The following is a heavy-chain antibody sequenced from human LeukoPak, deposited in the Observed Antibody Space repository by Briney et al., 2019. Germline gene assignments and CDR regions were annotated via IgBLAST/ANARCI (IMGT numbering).Heavy chain of an antibody. CDR3: AKDLGTLISGTYYYYFDY. Sequence: AGGSLRLSCAASGFTFSSYGMHWVRQAPGKGLEWVAFVRSDGSIEYYVDSVKGRFTISRDNSKNTLHLQMNSLRAEDSAVYYCAKDLGTLISGTYYYYFDYWGQGILVTVSS. J-gene: IGHJ4*02. CDR2: VRSDGSIE. CDR1: GFTFSSYG. D-gene: IGHD3-10*01. V-gene: IGHV3-30*02.